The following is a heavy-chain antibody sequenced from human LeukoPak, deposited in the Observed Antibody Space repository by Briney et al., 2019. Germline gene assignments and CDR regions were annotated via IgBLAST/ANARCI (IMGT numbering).Heavy chain of an antibody. D-gene: IGHD6-13*01. CDR3: ARELPQAAAVSA. Sequence: GASVKVSCKASGYTFTGYYMHWVRQAPGQGLEWMGWINPNSGGTNYAQKFQGRVTMTRDTSVSTAYMELSSLRSDDTAVYYCARELPQAAAVSAWGQGTLVTVSS. V-gene: IGHV1-2*02. J-gene: IGHJ5*02. CDR2: INPNSGGT. CDR1: GYTFTGYY.